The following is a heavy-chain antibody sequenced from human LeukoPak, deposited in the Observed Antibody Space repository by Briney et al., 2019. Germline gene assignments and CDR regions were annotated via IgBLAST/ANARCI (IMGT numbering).Heavy chain of an antibody. Sequence: GGSLRLSCAASGFTFSSYAMSWVRQAPGKGLEWVSAISGSGGSTYYADSVKGRFTISRDNSKNTLYLQMNSLRAEDTAVYYCAKDFPYDILTGLDPFDYWGQGTLVTVSS. J-gene: IGHJ4*02. CDR2: ISGSGGST. CDR1: GFTFSSYA. D-gene: IGHD3-9*01. CDR3: AKDFPYDILTGLDPFDY. V-gene: IGHV3-23*01.